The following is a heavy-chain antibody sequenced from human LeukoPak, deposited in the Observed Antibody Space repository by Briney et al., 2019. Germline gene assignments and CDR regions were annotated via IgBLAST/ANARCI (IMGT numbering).Heavy chain of an antibody. D-gene: IGHD4-17*01. CDR1: GFMFTDHA. CDR3: AKRHYGVYYYSGVDV. V-gene: IGHV3-23*01. J-gene: IGHJ6*02. CDR2: ISDSGAST. Sequence: QPGGSLRLSCAASGFMFTDHALSWVRQAPGKGLEWVSGISDSGASTYYADSVKGRFTISRDNSRYTLFLQMNNLRAEDTAVYYCAKRHYGVYYYSGVDVWGQGTTVTVSS.